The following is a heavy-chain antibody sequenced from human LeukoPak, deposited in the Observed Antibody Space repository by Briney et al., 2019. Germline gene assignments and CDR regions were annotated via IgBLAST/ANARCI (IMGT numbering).Heavy chain of an antibody. D-gene: IGHD3-22*01. CDR1: GGTFSSYA. V-gene: IGHV1-69*13. J-gene: IGHJ4*02. CDR3: VRYGSYYDSSGYYYLY. CDR2: ITPMFETE. Sequence: SVKDSCKASGGTFSSYAISWVRQAPGQGLEWMGGITPMFETENYAQKLQGRVTITADESTSTAYMELSSLRSEDTSVYYCVRYGSYYDSSGYYYLYWGQGTLVTVSS.